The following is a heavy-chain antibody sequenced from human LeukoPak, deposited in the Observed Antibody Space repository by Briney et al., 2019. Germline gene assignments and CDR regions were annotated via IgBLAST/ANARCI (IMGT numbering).Heavy chain of an antibody. D-gene: IGHD6-19*01. CDR1: GGSISSYY. CDR2: IYYSGST. V-gene: IGHV4-59*01. Sequence: PSETLSLTCTVSGGSISSYYWSWIRQPPGKGLEWIGYIYYSGSTNYNPSRKSRVTISVDTSKNQFSLKLSSVTAADTAVYYCARADSSGSFDYWGQGTLVTVSS. J-gene: IGHJ4*02. CDR3: ARADSSGSFDY.